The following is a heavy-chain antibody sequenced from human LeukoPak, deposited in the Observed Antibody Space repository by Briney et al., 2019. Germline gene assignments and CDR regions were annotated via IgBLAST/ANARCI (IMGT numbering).Heavy chain of an antibody. J-gene: IGHJ4*02. CDR3: ARDIGQIQLWNK. V-gene: IGHV4-39*07. CDR2: IYYSGST. Sequence: PSETLSLTCTVSGGSISSSSYYWGWIRQPPGKGLEWIGSIYYSGSTYYNPSLKSRVTISVDTSKNQFSLKLSSVTAADTAVYYCARDIGQIQLWNKWGQGTLVTVSS. D-gene: IGHD5-18*01. CDR1: GGSISSSSYY.